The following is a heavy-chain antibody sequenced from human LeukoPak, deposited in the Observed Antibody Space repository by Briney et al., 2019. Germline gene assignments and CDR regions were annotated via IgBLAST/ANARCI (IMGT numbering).Heavy chain of an antibody. D-gene: IGHD1-26*01. CDR1: GFTLSSYE. V-gene: IGHV3-48*03. CDR2: ISSSGSTI. J-gene: IGHJ4*02. Sequence: PGGSLRLSCAAFGFTLSSYEMNWVRQAPGKGLEWVSYISSSGSTIYYADSVKGRFTISRDNAKNSLYLQMNSLRAEDTAVYYCARGGSYYCLDYWGQGTLVTVSS. CDR3: ARGGSYYCLDY.